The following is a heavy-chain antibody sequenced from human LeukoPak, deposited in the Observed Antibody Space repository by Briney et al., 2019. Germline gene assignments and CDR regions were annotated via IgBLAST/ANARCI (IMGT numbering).Heavy chain of an antibody. Sequence: PGGSLRLSCAASGFTFRSYGMHWVRQAPGKGLGWVAYIQNDGSNEQYADSVKGRFSISRDSSKNILYLQMNSLRAEDTAVYYCAKDRCSNGIGCYYYYMDVWGKGTTVAISS. J-gene: IGHJ6*03. CDR3: AKDRCSNGIGCYYYYMDV. CDR1: GFTFRSYG. CDR2: IQNDGSNE. V-gene: IGHV3-30*02. D-gene: IGHD2-8*01.